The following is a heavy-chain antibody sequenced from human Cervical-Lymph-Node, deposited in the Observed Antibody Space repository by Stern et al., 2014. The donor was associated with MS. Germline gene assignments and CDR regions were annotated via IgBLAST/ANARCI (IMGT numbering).Heavy chain of an antibody. D-gene: IGHD3-22*01. Sequence: VHLVESGPGLVKPSETLSLTCTVSGVSIRDYYWSWIRQPPGKGLQWIGYIYNSGGTKYNPSLKSRVPISIDTSTKEFSLKLRSVTAADTAVYYCARHYDSTGYGRENWFDPWGQGTLVTVSS. CDR1: GVSIRDYY. J-gene: IGHJ5*02. V-gene: IGHV4-59*01. CDR2: IYNSGGT. CDR3: ARHYDSTGYGRENWFDP.